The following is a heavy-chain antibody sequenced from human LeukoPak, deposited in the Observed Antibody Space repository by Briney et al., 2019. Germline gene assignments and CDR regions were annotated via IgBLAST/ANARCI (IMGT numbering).Heavy chain of an antibody. D-gene: IGHD3-22*01. CDR1: GYSFTSYW. CDR2: IYPGDSDT. V-gene: IGHV5-51*01. J-gene: IGHJ4*02. CDR3: ARVELNYYDTTAYYLGY. Sequence: GESLKISCKGSGYSFTSYWIGWVRQMPGKGLEWMGIIYPGDSDTRYSPSFQGQVTISADKSINTAYLQWSSLRASDSAMYYCARVELNYYDTTAYYLGYWGQGTLVTVSS.